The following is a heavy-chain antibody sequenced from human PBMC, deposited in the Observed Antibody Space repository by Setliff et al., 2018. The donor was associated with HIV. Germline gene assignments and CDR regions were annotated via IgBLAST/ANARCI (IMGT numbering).Heavy chain of an antibody. Sequence: GGSLRLSCTFYGFSFNSYGMHWVRQAPGKGLEWVASIWCDERHKYYANSVKGRFTISRDNPKRTLYLQIDSLRAGDTAVYYCAKDSEFFPVPDRSGYMDYWGQGTPVTVSS. J-gene: IGHJ4*02. CDR3: AKDSEFFPVPDRSGYMDY. V-gene: IGHV3-30*02. D-gene: IGHD5-12*01. CDR2: IWCDERHK. CDR1: GFSFNSYG.